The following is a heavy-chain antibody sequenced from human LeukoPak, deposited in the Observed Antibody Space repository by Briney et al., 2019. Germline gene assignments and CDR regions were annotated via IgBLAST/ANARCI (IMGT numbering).Heavy chain of an antibody. CDR2: FDPEDGET. Sequence: ASVTVSCKASGGTFSSYAISWVRQAPGQGLEWMGGFDPEDGETIYAQKFQGRVTMTEDTSTDTAYMELSSLRSEDTAVYYCATTAGTTQQWLMTSWFDPWGQGTLVTVSS. V-gene: IGHV1-24*01. D-gene: IGHD6-19*01. CDR3: ATTAGTTQQWLMTSWFDP. J-gene: IGHJ5*02. CDR1: GGTFSSYA.